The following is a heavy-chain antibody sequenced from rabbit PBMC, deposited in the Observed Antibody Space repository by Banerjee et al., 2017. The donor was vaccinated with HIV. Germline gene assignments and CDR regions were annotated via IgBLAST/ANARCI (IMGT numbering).Heavy chain of an antibody. V-gene: IGHV1S45*01. Sequence: QEQLVESGGGLVQPEGSLTLTCKASGFDFSSNAMCWVRQAPGKGLEWIACIYTGSGSTYYASWAKGRFTISKTSSTTVTLQMTSLTAADTATYFCARTAGVGVYSYFDLWGPGTLVTVS. CDR2: IYTGSGST. J-gene: IGHJ4*01. CDR3: ARTAGVGVYSYFDL. CDR1: GFDFSSNA. D-gene: IGHD1-1*01.